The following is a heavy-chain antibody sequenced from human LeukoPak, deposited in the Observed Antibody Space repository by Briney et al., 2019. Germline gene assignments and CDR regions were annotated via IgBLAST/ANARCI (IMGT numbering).Heavy chain of an antibody. D-gene: IGHD6-6*01. V-gene: IGHV4-39*06. CDR2: IYYSGNT. Sequence: SSETLSLTCTVSGDSISTSNSYWGWIRQPPGKGLEWIGSIYYSGNTYYNASLKSRVTISVDTSKNQFPLQLNSVTPEDTAVYYCAREPSSSSFDPWGQGTLVTVSS. CDR1: GDSISTSNSY. CDR3: AREPSSSSFDP. J-gene: IGHJ5*02.